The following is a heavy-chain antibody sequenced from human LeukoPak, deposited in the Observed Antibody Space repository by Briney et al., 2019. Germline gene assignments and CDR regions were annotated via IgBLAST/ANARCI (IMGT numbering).Heavy chain of an antibody. CDR3: ARDYCSGPKCYFIDY. J-gene: IGHJ4*02. D-gene: IGHD2-15*01. V-gene: IGHV3-48*04. CDR1: GFTFSNYT. Sequence: QTGGSLRLSCAAPGFTFSNYTMNWVRQAPGKGLEWVSYITSSSTVYYAGSVKGRFTISRDNAKNSLFLQMNSLRAEDTAVYYCARDYCSGPKCYFIDYWGQGALVTVSS. CDR2: ITSSSTV.